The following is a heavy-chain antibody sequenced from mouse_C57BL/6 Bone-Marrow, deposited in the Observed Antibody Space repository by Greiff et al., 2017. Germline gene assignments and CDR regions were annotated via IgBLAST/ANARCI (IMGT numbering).Heavy chain of an antibody. CDR3: TRGDYDLFAY. Sequence: QVQLQQPGAELVKPGASVKMSCKASGYTFTSYWITWVKQRPGQGLEWIGDIYPGSGSTNYNEKFKSKATLTVDTSASTAYMQRSSKTSEDSAVYYCTRGDYDLFAYWGQGTLVTVSA. D-gene: IGHD2-4*01. CDR2: IYPGSGST. V-gene: IGHV1-55*01. CDR1: GYTFTSYW. J-gene: IGHJ3*01.